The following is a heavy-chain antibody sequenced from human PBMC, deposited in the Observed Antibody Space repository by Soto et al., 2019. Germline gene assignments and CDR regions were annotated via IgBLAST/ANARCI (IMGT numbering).Heavy chain of an antibody. V-gene: IGHV4-30-2*01. CDR1: GGYISGGYYS. CDR2: IFYSGNT. D-gene: IGHD3-10*01. J-gene: IGHJ4*02. CDR3: AREGRSAAPQAGFDL. Sequence: QLQLQESGSGLVKPSQTLSLTCAVSGGYISGGYYSWSWIRQPPGKGLEWIGFIFYSGNTHYSPSLESRVTISVDTSKNQFSIKLTSVTVADTAIYYCAREGRSAAPQAGFDLWGQGTLVTVSS.